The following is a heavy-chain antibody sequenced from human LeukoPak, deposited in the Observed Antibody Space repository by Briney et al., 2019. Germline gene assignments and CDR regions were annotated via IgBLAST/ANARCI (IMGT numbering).Heavy chain of an antibody. J-gene: IGHJ6*02. D-gene: IGHD3-10*01. CDR1: GGTFSSYA. V-gene: IGHV1-69*04. CDR2: IIPILGIA. CDR3: ARTGFGELSLMDV. Sequence: GASVKVSCKASGGTFSSYAISWVRQAPGQGLEWMGRIIPILGIANYAQKFQGRVTITADKSTSTAYMELSSLRSEDTAVYHCARTGFGELSLMDVWGQGTTVTVSS.